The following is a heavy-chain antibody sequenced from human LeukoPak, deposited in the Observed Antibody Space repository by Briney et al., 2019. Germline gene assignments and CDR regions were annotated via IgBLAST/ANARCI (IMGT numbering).Heavy chain of an antibody. V-gene: IGHV6-1*01. J-gene: IGHJ5*02. D-gene: IGHD6-19*01. Sequence: SQTLSLTCAISGDSVSSDSAAWNWIRQSPSRGLEWLGRTYYRSKWYNDYAVSVKSRITINPDTSKNQFSLQLNSVTPEDMAVYYCARDYGWSGGNWFDPWGQGTLVTVSS. CDR2: TYYRSKWYN. CDR1: GDSVSSDSAA. CDR3: ARDYGWSGGNWFDP.